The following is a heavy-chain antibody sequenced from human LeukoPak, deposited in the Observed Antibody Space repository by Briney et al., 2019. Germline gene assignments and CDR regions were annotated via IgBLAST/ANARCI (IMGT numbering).Heavy chain of an antibody. Sequence: ASVKVSCKASGYTFTGYYMHWVRQAPGQGLEWMGWINPNSGGTNYAQKFQGRVTMTRDTSISTAYMELSRLRSDDTAVYYCARVAPPWGQLAHFDYWGQGTLVTVSS. D-gene: IGHD6-6*01. CDR2: INPNSGGT. J-gene: IGHJ4*02. CDR1: GYTFTGYY. V-gene: IGHV1-2*02. CDR3: ARVAPPWGQLAHFDY.